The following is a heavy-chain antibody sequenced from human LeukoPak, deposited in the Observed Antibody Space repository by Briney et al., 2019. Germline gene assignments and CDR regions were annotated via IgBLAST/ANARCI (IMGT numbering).Heavy chain of an antibody. V-gene: IGHV4-34*01. CDR2: INHSGST. J-gene: IGHJ4*02. CDR1: GGSFSGYY. CDR3: ARGYVLGRNFDY. D-gene: IGHD3-16*01. Sequence: NPSETLSLTCAVYGGSFSGYYWSWIRQPPGKGLEWIGEINHSGSTNYNPSLKSRVTISVDTSKNQFSLKLSSVTAADTAVYYCARGYVLGRNFDYWGQGTLVTVSS.